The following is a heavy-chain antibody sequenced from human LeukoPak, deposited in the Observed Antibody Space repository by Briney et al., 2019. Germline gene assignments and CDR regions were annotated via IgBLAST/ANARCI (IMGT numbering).Heavy chain of an antibody. J-gene: IGHJ3*01. CDR1: GFTVSHSY. Sequence: GGSLRLSCAVSGFTVSHSYMSWVRQAPGKGLEWVSVIYSGGSAYYADSVKGRFTISRDNSKDTLYLQMNSLRAEDTAVYYCARDLGTGSWGQGTMVTVSS. CDR3: ARDLGTGS. V-gene: IGHV3-66*01. D-gene: IGHD1-26*01. CDR2: IYSGGSA.